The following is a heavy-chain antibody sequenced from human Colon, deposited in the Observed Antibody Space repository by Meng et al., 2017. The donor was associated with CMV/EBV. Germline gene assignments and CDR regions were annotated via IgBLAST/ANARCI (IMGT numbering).Heavy chain of an antibody. D-gene: IGHD3-9*01. CDR3: ARHIFRGVAPDY. V-gene: IGHV1-46*01. CDR2: INPSGGST. J-gene: IGHJ4*02. Sequence: ASVKVSCKASGYTFTSYYMHWVRQAPGQGLEWMGIINPSGGSTTYAQKFQGRVTMTRDTSTSTVYMELSSLRSEDTAVYYCARHIFRGVAPDYWGQGTLVTVSS. CDR1: GYTFTSYY.